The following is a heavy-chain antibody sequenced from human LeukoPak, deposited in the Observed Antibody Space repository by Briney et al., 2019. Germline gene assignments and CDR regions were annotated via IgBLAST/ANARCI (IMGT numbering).Heavy chain of an antibody. V-gene: IGHV3-13*04. CDR1: GFPFSSYD. D-gene: IGHD3-22*01. J-gene: IGHJ3*02. CDR2: NGTYGDT. Sequence: GGSLRLSCAASGFPFSSYDMHWVRHPTGKALECVTDNGTYGDTYYPGPVKGRFTISRENAKNALYLQMKSLRAGDTAVYYCARGLYYYDSRGYYGDTFDIWGQGTMVIVSS. CDR3: ARGLYYYDSRGYYGDTFDI.